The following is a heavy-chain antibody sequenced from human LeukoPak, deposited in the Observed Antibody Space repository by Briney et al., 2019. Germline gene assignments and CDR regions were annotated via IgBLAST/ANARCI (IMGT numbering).Heavy chain of an antibody. CDR1: GYIFTTYF. CDR2: INPRGGST. CDR3: ARLKVAAAGYYYYYMDV. Sequence: GASVKVSCKASGYIFTTYFMHWLRQAPGQGPEWMGIINPRGGSTDYAQKFQGRVTMTSDTSTSTVYMELSSLRSEDTAVYYCARLKVAAAGYYYYYMDVWGKGTTVTISS. V-gene: IGHV1-46*01. D-gene: IGHD6-13*01. J-gene: IGHJ6*03.